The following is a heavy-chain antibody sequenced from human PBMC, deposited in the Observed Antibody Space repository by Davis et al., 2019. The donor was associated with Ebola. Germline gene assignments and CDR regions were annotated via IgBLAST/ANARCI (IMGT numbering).Heavy chain of an antibody. J-gene: IGHJ4*02. D-gene: IGHD3-3*01. CDR3: ARGSGFWSGYFTAYFDF. CDR2: INPNSGDT. V-gene: IGHV1-2*02. Sequence: ASVKVSCKASGYTFTGDYMHWVRQAPGQGLEWMGWINPNSGDTKFLQNFQGRVTVTRDTSISTVYMELSRLRSDDTAVYYCARGSGFWSGYFTAYFDFWGQGALVTVSS. CDR1: GYTFTGDY.